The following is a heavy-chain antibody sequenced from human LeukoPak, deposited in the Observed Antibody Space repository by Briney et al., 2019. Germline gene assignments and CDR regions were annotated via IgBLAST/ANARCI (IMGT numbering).Heavy chain of an antibody. J-gene: IGHJ6*04. V-gene: IGHV1-24*01. CDR1: GYSLTELS. CDR2: FDPEDGET. Sequence: ASVKVSCKVSGYSLTELSMHWVRQAPGKGLEWMGGFDPEDGETIYAQKFQGRVTMTEDTSTDTAYMELSSLRSEDTAVYYCATGWNDGYYYYGMDVWGKGTTVTVSS. D-gene: IGHD1-1*01. CDR3: ATGWNDGYYYYGMDV.